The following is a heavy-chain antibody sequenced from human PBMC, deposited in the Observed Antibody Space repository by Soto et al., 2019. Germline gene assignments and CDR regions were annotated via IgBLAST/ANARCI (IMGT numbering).Heavy chain of an antibody. V-gene: IGHV4-34*01. CDR3: ARGPSPGYYVHRHYRSTLYDY. Sequence: SETLSLTCAVYGGSFSGYYWSWIRQPPGKGLEWIGEINHSGSTNYNPSLKSRVTISVDTSKNQFSLKLSSVTAADTAVYYCARGPSPGYYVHRHYRSTLYDYWGQGTLVTVSS. D-gene: IGHD3-22*01. J-gene: IGHJ4*02. CDR2: INHSGST. CDR1: GGSFSGYY.